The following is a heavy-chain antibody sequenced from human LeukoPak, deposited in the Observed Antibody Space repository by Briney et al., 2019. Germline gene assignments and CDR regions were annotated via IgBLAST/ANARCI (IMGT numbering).Heavy chain of an antibody. Sequence: GASVKVSCKASGGTFSSYAISWVRQAPGQGLEWMGGIIPIFGTANYAQKFQGRVTITSDESTSTAYMELSSLRSEDTAVYYCARDGDYYSGGSCYSDYWGQGTLVTVSS. J-gene: IGHJ4*02. D-gene: IGHD2-15*01. V-gene: IGHV1-69*13. CDR1: GGTFSSYA. CDR2: IIPIFGTA. CDR3: ARDGDYYSGGSCYSDY.